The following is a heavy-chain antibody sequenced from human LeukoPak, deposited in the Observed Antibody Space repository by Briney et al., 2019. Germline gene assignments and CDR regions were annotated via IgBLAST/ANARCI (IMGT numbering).Heavy chain of an antibody. CDR3: ARDYGDPEYNWFDP. CDR2: IKQDGSEK. Sequence: GGSLRLSCAASGFTFSSYWMSWVRQAPGKGLEWVANIKQDGSEKYYVDSVKGRFPISRDNAKNSLYLQMNSLRAEDTAVYYCARDYGDPEYNWFDPWGQGTLVTVSS. D-gene: IGHD4-17*01. CDR1: GFTFSSYW. V-gene: IGHV3-7*01. J-gene: IGHJ5*02.